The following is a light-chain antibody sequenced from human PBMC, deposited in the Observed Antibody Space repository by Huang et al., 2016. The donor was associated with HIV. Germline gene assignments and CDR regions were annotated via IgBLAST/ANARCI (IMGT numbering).Light chain of an antibody. V-gene: IGKV1-6*01. CDR2: AAS. CDR3: LQDYTYPWA. J-gene: IGKJ1*01. CDR1: QDIGND. Sequence: AIQMTQAPASLSASVGDRVTITCRASQDIGNDLGWYQQRQGKAPKLLGSAASQLQSGVPPRFTGSGSGTHFTLTISGLQPEDFATYYCLQDYTYPWAFGQGTKVEI.